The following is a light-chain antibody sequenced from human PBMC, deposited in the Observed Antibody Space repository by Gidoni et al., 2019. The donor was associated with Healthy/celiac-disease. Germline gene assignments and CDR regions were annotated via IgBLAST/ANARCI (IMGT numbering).Light chain of an antibody. CDR1: QSISSY. Sequence: DIQMTQSPSSLSASVGDRVTITCRASQSISSYLNWYQQKPGKAPKLLIYAASSWQSGGPSRVSGSGSGTDFTRTISSLQPEEFATYYCQQSYSTPLTFVGGTKVEIK. CDR3: QQSYSTPLT. V-gene: IGKV1-39*01. J-gene: IGKJ4*01. CDR2: AAS.